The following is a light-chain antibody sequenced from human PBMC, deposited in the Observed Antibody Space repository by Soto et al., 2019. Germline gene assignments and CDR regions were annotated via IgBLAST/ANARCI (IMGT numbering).Light chain of an antibody. CDR1: QSVRSSY. Sequence: EIVLPQSPGTLSLSPGERATLSCRASQSVRSSYLAWYQQKPGQAPRLLIYDASNRATGIPDRFSGSGSGTDFTLAISRLEPEDFAVYFCQQYGSSPTFGQGTKVEIK. J-gene: IGKJ1*01. V-gene: IGKV3-20*01. CDR3: QQYGSSPT. CDR2: DAS.